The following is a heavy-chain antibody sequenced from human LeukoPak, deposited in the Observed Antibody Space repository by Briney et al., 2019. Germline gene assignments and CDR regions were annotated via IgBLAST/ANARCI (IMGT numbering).Heavy chain of an antibody. D-gene: IGHD6-19*01. CDR3: AKDQYSSGWYFTYQFDY. CDR1: GFTFSSYA. V-gene: IGHV3-23*01. Sequence: GGSLRLSCAASGFTFSSYAMSWVRQAPGKGLEWVSGITGSGGSTYYADSVKGRFTISRDNSKNTLYLQMNSLRAEDTAVYYCAKDQYSSGWYFTYQFDYWGQGTLVTVSS. CDR2: ITGSGGST. J-gene: IGHJ4*02.